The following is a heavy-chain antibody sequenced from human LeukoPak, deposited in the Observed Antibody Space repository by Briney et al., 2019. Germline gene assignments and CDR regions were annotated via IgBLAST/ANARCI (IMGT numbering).Heavy chain of an antibody. Sequence: SETLSLTCAVSGGSISSGGYSWSWIRQPPGKGLEWIGYIYYSGSTNYNPSLKSRVTISVDTSKNQFSLKLSSVTAADTAVYYCARRGSSWYSGWFDPWGQGTLVTVSS. V-gene: IGHV4-61*08. D-gene: IGHD6-13*01. CDR2: IYYSGST. J-gene: IGHJ5*02. CDR1: GGSISSGGYS. CDR3: ARRGSSWYSGWFDP.